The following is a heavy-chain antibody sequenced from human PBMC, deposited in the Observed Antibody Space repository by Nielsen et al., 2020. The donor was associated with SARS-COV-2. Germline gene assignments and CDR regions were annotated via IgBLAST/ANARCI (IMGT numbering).Heavy chain of an antibody. CDR2: IYYSGYT. J-gene: IGHJ6*02. V-gene: IGHV4-30-4*01. D-gene: IGHD4-17*01. CDR1: GDSISGSDYY. Sequence: SETLSLTCSVSGDSISGSDYYWTWISQPPGKGLEWIGYIYYSGYTSYNPSLKSRVTISVDTSENQFSLELRSVTAADTAVYYCARDAYGDSSFYSSGLDVWGQGTTVAVSS. CDR3: ARDAYGDSSFYSSGLDV.